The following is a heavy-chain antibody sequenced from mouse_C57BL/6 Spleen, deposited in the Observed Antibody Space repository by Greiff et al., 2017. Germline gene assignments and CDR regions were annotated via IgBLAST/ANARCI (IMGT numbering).Heavy chain of an antibody. J-gene: IGHJ1*03. V-gene: IGHV5-6*02. D-gene: IGHD1-1*01. CDR3: ARRGVIYYGSSYGYFDV. CDR1: GFTFSSYG. CDR2: ISSGGSYT. Sequence: EVKLVESGGDLVKPGGSLKLSCAASGFTFSSYGMSWVRQTPDKRLEWVATISSGGSYTYYPDSVKGRFTLSRDNAKNTLYLQMSSLKSEDTAMYYCARRGVIYYGSSYGYFDVWGTGTTVTVSS.